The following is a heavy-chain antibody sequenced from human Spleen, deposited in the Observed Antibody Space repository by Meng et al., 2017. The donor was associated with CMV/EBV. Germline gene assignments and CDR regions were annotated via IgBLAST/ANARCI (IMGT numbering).Heavy chain of an antibody. Sequence: QVQLVESGGGLVKPGGSLRLSCAASGFTFSDYYMSWIRQAPGKGLEWVSYISSSSSYTNYADSVKGRFTISRDNAKNSLYLQMNSLRAEDTAVYYCARVHSGVVSLIDYWGQGPLVTVAS. CDR3: ARVHSGVVSLIDY. CDR2: ISSSSSYT. D-gene: IGHD3-3*01. V-gene: IGHV3-11*06. CDR1: GFTFSDYY. J-gene: IGHJ4*02.